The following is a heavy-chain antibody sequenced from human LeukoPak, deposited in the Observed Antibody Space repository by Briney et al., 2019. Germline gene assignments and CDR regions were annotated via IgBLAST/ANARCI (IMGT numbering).Heavy chain of an antibody. CDR1: GGSLSGYY. J-gene: IGHJ6*02. CDR2: INHSVST. D-gene: IGHD4-11*01. V-gene: IGHV4-34*01. Sequence: SETLSLTCAVYGGSLSGYYWSWIRQPPGKGLEWIGEINHSVSTKYNPSLKSRVTISVDTSKNQFSLKLSSVTAADTAVYYCARGARIRYSTQYYYYYYGMDVWGQGTTVTVSS. CDR3: ARGARIRYSTQYYYYYYGMDV.